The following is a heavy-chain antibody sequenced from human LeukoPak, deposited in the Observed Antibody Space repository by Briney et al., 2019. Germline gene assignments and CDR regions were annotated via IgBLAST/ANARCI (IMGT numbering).Heavy chain of an antibody. CDR1: GGSISSSSYY. V-gene: IGHV4-39*07. Sequence: SETLSLTCTVSGGSISSSSYYWGWIRQPPGKGLEWIGSIYYSGSTYYNPSLKSRVTISVDTSKNQFSLKLSSVTAADTAVYYRARSLSIAARRAKGRAFVYWGQGTLVTVSS. D-gene: IGHD6-6*01. CDR3: ARSLSIAARRAKGRAFVY. CDR2: IYYSGST. J-gene: IGHJ4*02.